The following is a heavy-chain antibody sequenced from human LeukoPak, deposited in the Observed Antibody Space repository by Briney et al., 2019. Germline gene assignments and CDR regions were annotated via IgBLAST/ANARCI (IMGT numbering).Heavy chain of an antibody. J-gene: IGHJ4*02. V-gene: IGHV4-39*01. CDR1: SGSISSSGYY. CDR2: IYDTGYT. CDR3: ARHVGSFGWSDNFDF. Sequence: PSETLSLTCSVSSGSISSSGYYWGWIRQSPGKGLEWIGSIYDTGYTYYNPSLKSRVTVSVDTSKDQFSLKLNSVTAADTAVYYCARHVGSFGWSDNFDFWGQGNLVTVSS. D-gene: IGHD6-19*01.